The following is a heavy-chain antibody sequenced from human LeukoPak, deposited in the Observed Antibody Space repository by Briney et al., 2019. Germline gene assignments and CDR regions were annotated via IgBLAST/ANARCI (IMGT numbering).Heavy chain of an antibody. CDR3: ARRQQTGGDNGLHNWFDP. CDR1: GGSISSSTYY. V-gene: IGHV4-39*01. D-gene: IGHD2-21*01. J-gene: IGHJ5*02. Sequence: SETLSLTCTVSGGSISSSTYYWGWIRQPPGKALEWIGSIYYTGSTYYNPALKSRVTISVDTSKNQFSLKLRSVTAADTAIYYCARRQQTGGDNGLHNWFDPWGQGTLVTVSS. CDR2: IYYTGST.